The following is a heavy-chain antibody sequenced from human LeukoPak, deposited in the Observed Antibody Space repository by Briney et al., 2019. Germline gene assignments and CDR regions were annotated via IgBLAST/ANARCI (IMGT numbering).Heavy chain of an antibody. V-gene: IGHV3-15*01. J-gene: IGHJ4*02. CDR2: IKSKAAGGTT. CDR1: GFTFSNAW. D-gene: IGHD6-19*01. Sequence: PGGSLRLSCAASGFTFSNAWMNWVRQAPGKGLEWVGRIKSKAAGGTTDYAAPVKGRFTISRDNSKSTLYVQMNNLRAEDTAVYYCAKQEGLPVAGAFDYWGQGTLVTVSS. CDR3: AKQEGLPVAGAFDY.